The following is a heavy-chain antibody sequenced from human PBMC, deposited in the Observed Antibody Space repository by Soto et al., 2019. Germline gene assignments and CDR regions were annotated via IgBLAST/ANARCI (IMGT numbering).Heavy chain of an antibody. Sequence: GGSLRLSCTASGFTFGDYAMSWVRQAPGKGLEWVGFIRSKAYGGTTEYAASVKGRFTISRDDSKSIAYLQMNSLKTEDTAVYYCTRDLGLTEYFQHWGQGTLVTVS. V-gene: IGHV3-49*04. CDR3: TRDLGLTEYFQH. J-gene: IGHJ1*01. CDR2: IRSKAYGGTT. CDR1: GFTFGDYA. D-gene: IGHD1-26*01.